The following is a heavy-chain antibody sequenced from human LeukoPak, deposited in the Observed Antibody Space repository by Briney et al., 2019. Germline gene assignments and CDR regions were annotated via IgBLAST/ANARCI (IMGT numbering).Heavy chain of an antibody. V-gene: IGHV3-20*04. J-gene: IGHJ3*02. CDR3: AKSPAVDAAFDI. Sequence: PGGSLRLSCAASGFTFDDYGMSWVRQAPGKGLEWVSGINWNGGSTGYADSVKGRFTISRDNAKNSLYLQMNSLRAEDTAVYYCAKSPAVDAAFDIWGQGTMVTVSS. D-gene: IGHD4-23*01. CDR1: GFTFDDYG. CDR2: INWNGGST.